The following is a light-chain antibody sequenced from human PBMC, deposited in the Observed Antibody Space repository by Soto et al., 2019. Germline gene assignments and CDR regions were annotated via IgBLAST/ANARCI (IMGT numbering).Light chain of an antibody. V-gene: IGKV1-5*01. CDR2: DAS. CDR3: QQYNSYSS. CDR1: QSISSW. Sequence: DIPMTQSPSTLSASVGDRVTITCRASQSISSWLAWYQQKPGKAPKLLIYDASSLESGVPSRFSGSGSGTGFTLTISSLQPDDFATYYCQQYNSYSSFGQGTKLEIK. J-gene: IGKJ2*01.